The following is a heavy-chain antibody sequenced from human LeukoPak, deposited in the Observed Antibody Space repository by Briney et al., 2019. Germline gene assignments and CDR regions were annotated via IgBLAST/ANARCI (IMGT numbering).Heavy chain of an antibody. J-gene: IGHJ4*02. D-gene: IGHD5-12*01. CDR1: GGPISGYF. Sequence: PSETLSLTCTVSGGPISGYFWTWIRQPAGKGLEWIGRMYSTGSNNYNPSLKSRGTMSLDTTKNHFSLNLTSVTAADTAVYYCAREPTSGREPTSGRPLDYWGQGTLVTVSS. CDR2: MYSTGSN. V-gene: IGHV4-4*07. CDR3: AREPTSGREPTSGRPLDY.